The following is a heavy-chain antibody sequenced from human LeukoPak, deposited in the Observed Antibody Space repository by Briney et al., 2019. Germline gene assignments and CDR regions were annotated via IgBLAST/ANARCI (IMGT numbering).Heavy chain of an antibody. Sequence: SETLSLTCTVSGGSISSSSYYWGWIRQPPGKGLEWIGSIYYSGSTYYNPSLKSRVTISVDTSKNQFSLKLSSVTAADTAVYYCARRLGAGPLFHIADYFDYWGQGTLVTVSS. V-gene: IGHV4-39*01. J-gene: IGHJ4*02. D-gene: IGHD1-26*01. CDR3: ARRLGAGPLFHIADYFDY. CDR2: IYYSGST. CDR1: GGSISSSSYY.